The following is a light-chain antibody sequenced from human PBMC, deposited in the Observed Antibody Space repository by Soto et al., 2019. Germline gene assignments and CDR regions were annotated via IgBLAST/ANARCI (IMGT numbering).Light chain of an antibody. Sequence: EIVMTQSPATLSVSPGERATLSCRASQSVSSSYLAWYQQKPGQAPRLLMYGASSRATGIPDRFSGSGSGTDFTLTISRLEPEDFAMYYCQQYGSSLITFGQGTRLEI. CDR1: QSVSSSY. CDR2: GAS. J-gene: IGKJ5*01. CDR3: QQYGSSLIT. V-gene: IGKV3-20*01.